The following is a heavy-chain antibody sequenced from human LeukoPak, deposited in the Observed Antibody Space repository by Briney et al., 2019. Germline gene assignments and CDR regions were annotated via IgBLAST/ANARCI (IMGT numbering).Heavy chain of an antibody. Sequence: PAETLSLTCTASGGATRRDYLSWIRQPPGKGLGWIGYINYSGGTNYNPSLKSRVTITVDTSKNQFSLKLSSVTAADTAVYYCARDRGGYDSSGYYGYFDDWGQGALTTVSA. V-gene: IGHV4-59*01. CDR3: ARDRGGYDSSGYYGYFDD. D-gene: IGHD3-22*01. CDR1: GGATRRDY. CDR2: INYSGGT. J-gene: IGHJ4*02.